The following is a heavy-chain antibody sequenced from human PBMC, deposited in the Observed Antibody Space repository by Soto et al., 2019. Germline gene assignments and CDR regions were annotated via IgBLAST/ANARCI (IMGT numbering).Heavy chain of an antibody. J-gene: IGHJ1*01. Sequence: QVQLVESGGGVVQPGRSLRLSCAASGFTFSSYGMHWVRQAPGKGLEWVAVISYDGSNKYYADSMKGRFTISRDNSQNTLYLQMNSLRAEDTAVYYCAKGSSRQWLVQEYFQHWGQGTLVTVSS. CDR1: GFTFSSYG. D-gene: IGHD6-19*01. CDR3: AKGSSRQWLVQEYFQH. V-gene: IGHV3-30*18. CDR2: ISYDGSNK.